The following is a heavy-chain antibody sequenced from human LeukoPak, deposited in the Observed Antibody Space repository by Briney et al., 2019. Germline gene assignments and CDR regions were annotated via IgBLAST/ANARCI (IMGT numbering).Heavy chain of an antibody. CDR2: ISGYNGHT. Sequence: GASVKVSCKASGYTFTAYYIHWVRQAPGQGLEWMGWISGYNGHTNYQGRVTMTTDTSTSTAYMELRSLRSDDTAVYYCARGRTHRYYYDSSGYYGGAFDIWGQGTMVTVSS. CDR3: ARGRTHRYYYDSSGYYGGAFDI. J-gene: IGHJ3*02. V-gene: IGHV1-18*04. D-gene: IGHD3-22*01. CDR1: GYTFTAYY.